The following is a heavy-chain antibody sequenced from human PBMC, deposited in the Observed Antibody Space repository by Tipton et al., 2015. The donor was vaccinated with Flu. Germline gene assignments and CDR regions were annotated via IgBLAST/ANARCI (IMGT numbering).Heavy chain of an antibody. Sequence: TLSLTCTVSDASISSYYWSWIRQPPGRGLEWIGYIYDSGNTNYNPSLKSRVTISVDTSKNQFSLKPTSVTAADTAVYYCARSRFPYYYYGMDVWGQGTTVTVSS. J-gene: IGHJ6*02. CDR2: IYDSGNT. CDR3: ARSRFPYYYYGMDV. V-gene: IGHV4-59*01. D-gene: IGHD3-16*01. CDR1: DASISSYY.